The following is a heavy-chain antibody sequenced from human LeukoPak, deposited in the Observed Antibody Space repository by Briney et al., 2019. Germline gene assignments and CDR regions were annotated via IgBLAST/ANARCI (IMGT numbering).Heavy chain of an antibody. J-gene: IGHJ4*02. CDR1: GFTFSSYS. CDR2: ISSSSSYI. CDR3: ARAGIVGATGY. Sequence: GGSLRLSCAASGFTFSSYSMNWVRQAPGKGLEWVSSISSSSSYIYYADSVKGRFTISRDNAKNSLYLQMNSLRAEDTAVYYCARAGIVGATGYWGQGTLVTVSS. D-gene: IGHD1-26*01. V-gene: IGHV3-21*01.